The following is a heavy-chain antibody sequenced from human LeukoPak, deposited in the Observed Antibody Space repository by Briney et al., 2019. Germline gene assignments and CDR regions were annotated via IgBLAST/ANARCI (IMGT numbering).Heavy chain of an antibody. CDR2: INHSGST. Sequence: SETLSLTCAVYGGSFSGYYWSWIRQPPGKGLEWIGEINHSGSTNYNPSLKSRVTISVDTSKNQFSLKLSSVTAADTAVYYCARLCSSTSPRYAFDIWGQGTMVTVSS. J-gene: IGHJ3*02. D-gene: IGHD2-2*01. CDR3: ARLCSSTSPRYAFDI. V-gene: IGHV4-34*01. CDR1: GGSFSGYY.